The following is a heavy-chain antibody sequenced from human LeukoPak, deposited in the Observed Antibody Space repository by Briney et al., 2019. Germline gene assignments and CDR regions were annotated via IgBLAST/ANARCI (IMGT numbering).Heavy chain of an antibody. Sequence: SETLSLTCTVSGGSISSGGYYWGWIHQPPGKGLEWIGNIYYSGSAYYNPSLKSPVTISVDTSKSQFSLKLSSVTAADTAVFFCARAVRIGPFLYYFDHWGQGALVTVSS. CDR1: GGSISSGGYY. CDR2: IYYSGSA. J-gene: IGHJ4*02. CDR3: ARAVRIGPFLYYFDH. D-gene: IGHD1-26*01. V-gene: IGHV4-39*01.